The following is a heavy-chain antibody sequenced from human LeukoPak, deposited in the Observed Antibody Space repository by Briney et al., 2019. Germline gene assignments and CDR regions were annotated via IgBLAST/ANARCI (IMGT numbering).Heavy chain of an antibody. CDR3: ARGRDGYNLGDAFDI. V-gene: IGHV4-59*01. Sequence: SETLSLTCTVSGGSISSYYWSWIRQPPGKGLEWIGYIYYSGSTNSNPSLKSRVTISVDTSKNQFSLKLRSVTAADTAMYYCARGRDGYNLGDAFDIWGQGTMVTVSS. CDR2: IYYSGST. J-gene: IGHJ3*02. D-gene: IGHD5-24*01. CDR1: GGSISSYY.